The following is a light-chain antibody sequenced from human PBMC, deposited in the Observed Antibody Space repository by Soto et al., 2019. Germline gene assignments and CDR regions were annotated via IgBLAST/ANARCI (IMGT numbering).Light chain of an antibody. J-gene: IGKJ2*01. CDR1: QSISSF. V-gene: IGKV1-39*01. CDR2: AAF. Sequence: DIQMTQSPSSLSASVGDRVTITCRASQSISSFVNWYQQKPGKAPKLLIYAAFSLQSGVTSRFSGSGSGTDFTLTISSLQPDDFATYYCQQTYSTPYTCGQGTKLEIK. CDR3: QQTYSTPYT.